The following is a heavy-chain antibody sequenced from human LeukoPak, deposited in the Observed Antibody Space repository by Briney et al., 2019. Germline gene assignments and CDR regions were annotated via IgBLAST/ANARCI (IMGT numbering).Heavy chain of an antibody. CDR3: TTGFRINGH. CDR2: IKSKSDGGTT. D-gene: IGHD2/OR15-2a*01. Sequence: GGSLRLSCATSRFVFTNAWMSWVRQTPGKGLEWVGRIKSKSDGGTTEYAAPVKGRFTISRDDSKGTLYLQMNSLKSEDTAVYYCTTGFRINGHGGQGTLVTVSS. V-gene: IGHV3-15*01. J-gene: IGHJ4*02. CDR1: RFVFTNAW.